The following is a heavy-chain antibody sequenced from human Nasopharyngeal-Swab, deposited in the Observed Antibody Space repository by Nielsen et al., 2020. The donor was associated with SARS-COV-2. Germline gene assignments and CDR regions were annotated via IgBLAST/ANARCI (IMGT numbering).Heavy chain of an antibody. CDR2: FSGSSGKT. J-gene: IGHJ4*02. D-gene: IGHD6-19*01. V-gene: IGHV3-23*01. Sequence: LSLTCAASGFAFSSYAMSWVRQTPGQGLEWVSSFSGSSGKTYYADYVKGRFTISRDTSKNTLYLQMNSLRADDTAVYYCAKDGGGWYTSGWYYFDYWGQGTLVTVSS. CDR1: GFAFSSYA. CDR3: AKDGGGWYTSGWYYFDY.